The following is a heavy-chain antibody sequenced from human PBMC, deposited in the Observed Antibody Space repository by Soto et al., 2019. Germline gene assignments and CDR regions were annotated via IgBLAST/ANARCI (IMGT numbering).Heavy chain of an antibody. V-gene: IGHV4-59*08. CDR3: ASLYGDYVSY. D-gene: IGHD4-17*01. J-gene: IGHJ4*02. CDR1: GGSISSYY. Sequence: SETLSLTCTVSGGSISSYYWSWIRQPPGKGLEWIGYIYYSGSTNYNPSLKSRVTISVDTSKNQFSLKLNSMTAADTAVYYCASLYGDYVSYWGQGTLVTVSS. CDR2: IYYSGST.